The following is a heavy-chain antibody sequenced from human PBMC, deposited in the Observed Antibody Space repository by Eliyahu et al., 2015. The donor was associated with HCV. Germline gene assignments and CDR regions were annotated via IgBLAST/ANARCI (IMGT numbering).Heavy chain of an antibody. CDR1: GFTVSTNY. CDR3: VRQFYYDGRGHYPFDY. D-gene: IGHD3-22*01. Sequence: EVQLVESGGGLIQPGGSLRLSCAASGFTVSTNYMNWVRQAPGRGLEWVSSIFGDVSSYYAESVKGRFTISRDNSENKIFLQMNSLRAEDTAVYYCVRQFYYDGRGHYPFDYWGQGTLVTVSS. CDR2: IFGDVSS. J-gene: IGHJ4*02. V-gene: IGHV3-53*01.